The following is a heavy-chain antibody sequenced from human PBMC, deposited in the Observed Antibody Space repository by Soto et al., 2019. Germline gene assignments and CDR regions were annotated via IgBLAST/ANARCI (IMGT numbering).Heavy chain of an antibody. CDR2: IRNRANSYAT. D-gene: IGHD3-10*01. J-gene: IGHJ3*02. CDR3: TRRLGTAFDI. V-gene: IGHV3-73*02. Sequence: EVQLVESGGGLVQPGGSLKLSCAASGFSFSDSAMHWVRQASGKGLEWVGRIRNRANSYATAYAASVKGRFTISRDDSKNTTYLQMNSLTTEDKAVYYCTRRLGTAFDIWGQGTIVTVSS. CDR1: GFSFSDSA.